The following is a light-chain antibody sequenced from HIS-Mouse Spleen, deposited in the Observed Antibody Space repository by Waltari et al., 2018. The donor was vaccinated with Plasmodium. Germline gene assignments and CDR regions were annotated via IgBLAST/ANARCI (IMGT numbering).Light chain of an antibody. CDR3: QQYNNWPPMYT. J-gene: IGKJ2*01. CDR1: QSVSSN. CDR2: GSS. V-gene: IGKV3-15*01. Sequence: EIVMTQSPATLSVSPGERATLSCRASQSVSSNLAWYQQKPGQAPRLLIYGSSTRATGIPARFSVSGSGTEFTLTISIMQSEDFAVYYCQQYNNWPPMYTFGQGTKLEIK.